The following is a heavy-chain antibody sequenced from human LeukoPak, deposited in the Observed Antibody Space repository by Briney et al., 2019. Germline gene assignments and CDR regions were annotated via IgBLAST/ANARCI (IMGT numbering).Heavy chain of an antibody. Sequence: GGSLRLSCAASGFTVSSNYMSWVRQAPGKGLEWVSVIYSGGSTYYADSVKGRFTISRDNSKNTLYLQMNSLRAEDTAVYYCAKLGRAAAGADYYYYGMDVWGQGTTVTVSS. CDR1: GFTVSSNY. CDR2: IYSGGST. CDR3: AKLGRAAAGADYYYYGMDV. V-gene: IGHV3-66*01. D-gene: IGHD6-13*01. J-gene: IGHJ6*02.